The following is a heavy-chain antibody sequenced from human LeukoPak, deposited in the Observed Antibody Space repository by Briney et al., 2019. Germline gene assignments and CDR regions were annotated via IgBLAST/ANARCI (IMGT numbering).Heavy chain of an antibody. J-gene: IGHJ6*03. CDR3: VRENSGWYRSALGRETAYYYYYYMDV. V-gene: IGHV3-30*04. D-gene: IGHD6-19*01. CDR2: ISYGGSNK. CDR1: GFTFSSYA. Sequence: GGSLRLSCAASGFTFSSYAMHWVRQAPGKGLEWVAVISYGGSNKYYADSVKGRFTISRDNSKNTLYLQMNSLRAEDTAVYYCVRENSGWYRSALGRETAYYYYYYMDVWGKGTTVTVS.